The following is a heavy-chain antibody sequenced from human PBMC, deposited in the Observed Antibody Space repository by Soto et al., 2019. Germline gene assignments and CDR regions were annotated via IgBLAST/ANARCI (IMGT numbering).Heavy chain of an antibody. V-gene: IGHV4-39*02. CDR1: GGSISSSSYY. CDR2: IYYSGST. J-gene: IGHJ5*02. D-gene: IGHD1-26*01. CDR3: ATQEVGGSYVYTFDP. Sequence: QLQLQESGPGLVKPSETLSLTCTVSGGSISSSSYYWGWIRQPPGKGLEWIGSIYYSGSTYYNPSLKNRVTLSEDTSKNHFSLKLSSVTAADTAVYYCATQEVGGSYVYTFDPWGQGTLVTVSS.